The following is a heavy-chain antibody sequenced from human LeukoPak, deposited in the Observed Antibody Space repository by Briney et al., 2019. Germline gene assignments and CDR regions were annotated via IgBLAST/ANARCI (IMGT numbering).Heavy chain of an antibody. D-gene: IGHD6-19*01. CDR1: GFTFSSYT. Sequence: GGSLRVSCAASGFTFSSYTMNWVRQAPGKGLEWVSSISSSSRTIYYADSVKGRFTISRDNAKNSLYLQMNSLRAEDTAVYYCARDLTVAGTADIFDYWGQGTLVTVSS. J-gene: IGHJ4*02. CDR2: ISSSSRTI. CDR3: ARDLTVAGTADIFDY. V-gene: IGHV3-48*01.